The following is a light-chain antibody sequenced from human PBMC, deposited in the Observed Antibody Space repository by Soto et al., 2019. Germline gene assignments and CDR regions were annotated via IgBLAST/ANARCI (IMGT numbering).Light chain of an antibody. CDR3: QQSYSTLYT. CDR2: AAS. J-gene: IGKJ2*01. V-gene: IGKV1-39*01. Sequence: DIQMTQSPSSLSASVGDRVTITCRASQSIRSYLNWYQQKPGKAPKLLIYAASSLQSEVPSRFSGSGSGTDFTLTISSLQPEDFATYYCQQSYSTLYTFGQGTKLEIK. CDR1: QSIRSY.